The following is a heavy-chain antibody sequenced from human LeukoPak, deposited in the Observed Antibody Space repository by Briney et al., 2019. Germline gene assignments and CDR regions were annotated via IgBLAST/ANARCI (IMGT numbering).Heavy chain of an antibody. Sequence: GGSLRLSCAASGFTFSSYAMSWVRQAPGKGLEWVSAISGSGGSTYYADSVKGRFTISRDNPKNTLYLQMNSLRAEDTAVYYCAKVRSEYSSSSGNDAFDIWGQGTMVTVSS. D-gene: IGHD6-6*01. V-gene: IGHV3-23*01. J-gene: IGHJ3*02. CDR1: GFTFSSYA. CDR2: ISGSGGST. CDR3: AKVRSEYSSSSGNDAFDI.